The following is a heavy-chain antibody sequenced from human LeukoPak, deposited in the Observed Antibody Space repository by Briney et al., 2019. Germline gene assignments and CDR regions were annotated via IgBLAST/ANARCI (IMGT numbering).Heavy chain of an antibody. V-gene: IGHV3-23*01. J-gene: IGHJ4*02. D-gene: IGHD2-15*01. CDR2: ISGIGNAI. Sequence: GGSLRLSCAASGFTFTDYAMSWVRQAQGPGLELDSAISGIGNAIFYASSVKGRFTISRDSSKNTLSLQMSSLRAEDTAVYYCARHLATSGSYPLDYWGQGTLVTVSS. CDR3: ARHLATSGSYPLDY. CDR1: GFTFTDYA.